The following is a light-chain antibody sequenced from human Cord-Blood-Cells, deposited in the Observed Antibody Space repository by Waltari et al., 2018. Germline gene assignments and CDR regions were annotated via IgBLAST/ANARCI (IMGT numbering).Light chain of an antibody. CDR1: QSISSY. CDR3: QQSYSTPPYT. Sequence: DIQMTQSPSSLSASVGDRVTITCRASQSISSYLNWYQQKPGKAPKLLIYAASSLQSGVPSRFIGSVSGTDFTLTISSLQPEDFATYYCQQSYSTPPYTFGQGTKLEIK. V-gene: IGKV1-39*01. J-gene: IGKJ2*01. CDR2: AAS.